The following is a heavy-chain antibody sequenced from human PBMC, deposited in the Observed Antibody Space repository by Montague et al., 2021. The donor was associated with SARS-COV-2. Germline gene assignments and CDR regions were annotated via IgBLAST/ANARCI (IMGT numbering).Heavy chain of an antibody. J-gene: IGHJ4*02. CDR1: GFSLSTSGMR. CDR2: IDWDDDK. Sequence: PALVKPTQTLTLTCTFSGFSLSTSGMRASWIRHPPGKALEWLARIDWDDDKFYSTSLKTRLTISKDTSKNQVVLTMTNMDPVDTATYYCARSYYDILTAYYTPFDYRGQGTLVTVSS. CDR3: ARSYYDILTAYYTPFDY. D-gene: IGHD3-9*01. V-gene: IGHV2-70*04.